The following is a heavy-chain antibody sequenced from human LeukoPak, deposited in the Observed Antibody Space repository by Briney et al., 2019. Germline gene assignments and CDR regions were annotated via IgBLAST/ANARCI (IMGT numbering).Heavy chain of an antibody. D-gene: IGHD4-17*01. CDR3: ARALERGTVTTPAGY. Sequence: GASVKVSCKVSGYTLTELSMHWVRQAPGKGLEWMGGFDPEDGETIYAQRFQGRVTMTEDTSTDTAYMELSSLRSEDTAVYYCARALERGTVTTPAGYWGQGTLVTVSS. CDR1: GYTLTELS. J-gene: IGHJ4*02. CDR2: FDPEDGET. V-gene: IGHV1-24*01.